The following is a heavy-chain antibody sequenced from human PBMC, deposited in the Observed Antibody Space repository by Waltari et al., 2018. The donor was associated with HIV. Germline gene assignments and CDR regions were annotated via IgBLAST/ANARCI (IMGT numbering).Heavy chain of an antibody. CDR3: ASSYNFIVWGALDI. D-gene: IGHD1-1*01. CDR1: GGSVTSTSNF. CDR2: IYHDEST. J-gene: IGHJ3*02. Sequence: QMQLQVSGPGLVNPSETLSLTCTVSGGSVTSTSNFWGWIRQPPGKGMEWIGSIYHDESTHYAPSLKSRVTLSIDTSKNHFSLNLASVTAADTAMYYCASSYNFIVWGALDIWGQGTMVTVSS. V-gene: IGHV4-39*02.